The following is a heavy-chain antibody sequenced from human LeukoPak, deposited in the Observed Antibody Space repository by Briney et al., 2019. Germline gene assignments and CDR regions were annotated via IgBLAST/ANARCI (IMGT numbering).Heavy chain of an antibody. V-gene: IGHV3-21*01. J-gene: IGHJ4*02. CDR1: GFTVSSNY. D-gene: IGHD6-6*01. CDR3: ASGFSSSPYFDY. CDR2: ITGSSSYI. Sequence: PGGSLRLSCADSGFTVSSNYMNWVRQAPGKGLEWVSFITGSSSYIYYTDSVKGRFTISRDNAKNSLFLQMNSLRDEDTAVYYCASGFSSSPYFDYWGQGTLVTVSS.